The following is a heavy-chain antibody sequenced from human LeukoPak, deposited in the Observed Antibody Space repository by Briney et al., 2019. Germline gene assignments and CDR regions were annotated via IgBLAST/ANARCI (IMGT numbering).Heavy chain of an antibody. V-gene: IGHV4-59*01. D-gene: IGHD6-13*01. CDR3: ARGAPTAAGLGRGY. CDR2: VYNSENT. Sequence: SETLSLTCTVSGGSISIYYWSWIRQPPGKGLEWIGYVYNSENTNYNPSLKSRATISADTSKNQFSLKLNSVTAADTAVYYCARGAPTAAGLGRGYWGQGTLVTVSS. J-gene: IGHJ4*02. CDR1: GGSISIYY.